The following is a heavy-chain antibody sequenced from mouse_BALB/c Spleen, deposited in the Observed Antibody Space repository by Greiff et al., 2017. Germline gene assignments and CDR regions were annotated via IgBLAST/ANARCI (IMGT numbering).Heavy chain of an antibody. J-gene: IGHJ4*01. CDR1: GFTFSDYG. Sequence: VQLKESGGGLVQPGGSRKLSCAASGFTFSDYGMAWVRQAPGKGPEWVAFISNLAYSIYYADTVTGRFTISRENAKNTLYLEMSSLRSEDTAMYYCARGRDGYHYYAMDYWGQGTSVTVSS. CDR3: ARGRDGYHYYAMDY. V-gene: IGHV5-15*02. CDR2: ISNLAYSI. D-gene: IGHD2-3*01.